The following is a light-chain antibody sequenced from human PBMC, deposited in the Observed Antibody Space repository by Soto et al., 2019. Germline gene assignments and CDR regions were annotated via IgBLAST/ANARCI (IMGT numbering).Light chain of an antibody. CDR2: GDN. Sequence: QYVLTQPPSVSGAPGQRVTISCTGSSSNIGAGYDVHWYQQLPGTAPKLLIYGDNNRPSGVPDRFSGSKSGTSASLAITGLQAEDEADYYCQSYDSSLSSYVFGTGTKVTVL. CDR1: SSNIGAGYD. V-gene: IGLV1-40*01. CDR3: QSYDSSLSSYV. J-gene: IGLJ1*01.